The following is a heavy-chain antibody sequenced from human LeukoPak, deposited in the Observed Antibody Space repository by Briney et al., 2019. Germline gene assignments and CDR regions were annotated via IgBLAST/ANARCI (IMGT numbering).Heavy chain of an antibody. J-gene: IGHJ6*02. CDR2: IYHSGST. CDR3: ARHHPIVVVPSAINGMDV. D-gene: IGHD2-2*01. CDR1: GGSISSSNW. V-gene: IGHV4-4*02. Sequence: PSGTLSLTCAVSGGSISSSNWWSWVRQPPGKGLEWIGEIYHSGSTNYTPSLKSRVTISVDKSKNQFSLKVSSVTAADTAVYYCARHHPIVVVPSAINGMDVWGQGTTVTVSS.